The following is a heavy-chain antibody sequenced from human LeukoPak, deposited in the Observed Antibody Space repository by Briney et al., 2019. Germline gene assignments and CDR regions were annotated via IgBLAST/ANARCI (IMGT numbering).Heavy chain of an antibody. J-gene: IGHJ6*02. CDR2: ILYDGSNK. Sequence: GRSLRLSCAASGFTFSNYDMHWVRQAPGKGLEWVALILYDGSNKYYADSVKGRFTISRDNSKNTLSLQMNSLRAEDTAAYYCARDRQPYYHYYGMDVWGQGTTVTVSS. CDR1: GFTFSNYD. D-gene: IGHD6-6*01. V-gene: IGHV3-30*03. CDR3: ARDRQPYYHYYGMDV.